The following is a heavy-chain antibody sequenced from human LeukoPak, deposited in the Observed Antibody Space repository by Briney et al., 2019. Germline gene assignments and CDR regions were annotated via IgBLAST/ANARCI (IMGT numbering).Heavy chain of an antibody. V-gene: IGHV3-21*04. D-gene: IGHD1-1*01. CDR3: AREKTTGPYYFDY. CDR1: GFTFSSYS. CDR2: ISSSSSYI. Sequence: GGSLRLSCAASGFTFSSYSMNWVRQAPGKGLEWVSSISSSSSYIYYADSVKGRFTISRDNAKNSLYLQMNSLRVEDTAVYYCAREKTTGPYYFDYWGQGILVTVSS. J-gene: IGHJ4*02.